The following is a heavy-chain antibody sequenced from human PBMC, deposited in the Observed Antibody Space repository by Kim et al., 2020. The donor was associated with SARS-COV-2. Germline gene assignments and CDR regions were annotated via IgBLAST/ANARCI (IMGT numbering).Heavy chain of an antibody. V-gene: IGHV4-59*01. D-gene: IGHD1-7*01. Sequence: YNPSLKSRVTISVDPSKNQFSLKLSSVTAADTAVYYCGGILELRSSREDYWGQGTLVTVSS. CDR3: GGILELRSSREDY. J-gene: IGHJ4*02.